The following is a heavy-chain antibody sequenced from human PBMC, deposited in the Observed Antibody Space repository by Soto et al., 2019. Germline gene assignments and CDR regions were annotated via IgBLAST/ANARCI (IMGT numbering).Heavy chain of an antibody. V-gene: IGHV1-69*02. CDR2: IIPILGIA. D-gene: IGHD3-22*01. CDR1: GGTFSSYT. CDR3: ASGLGYYDSSGYYPTGGAFDI. J-gene: IGHJ3*02. Sequence: QVQLVQSGAEVKKPGSSVKVSCKASGGTFSSYTISWVRQAPGQGLEWMGRIIPILGIANYAQKFQGRVRITADKSTSTAYMELSSLRSEDTAVYYCASGLGYYDSSGYYPTGGAFDIWGQGTMVTVSS.